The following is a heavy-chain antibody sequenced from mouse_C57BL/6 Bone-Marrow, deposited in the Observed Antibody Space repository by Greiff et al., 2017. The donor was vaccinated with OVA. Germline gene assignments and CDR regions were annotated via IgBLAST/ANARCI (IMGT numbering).Heavy chain of an antibody. D-gene: IGHD1-1*01. CDR3: AYYYGSSYGAMDY. J-gene: IGHJ4*01. V-gene: IGHV3-6*01. Sequence: EVHLVESGPGLVKPSQSLSLTCSVTGYSITSGYYWNWIRQFPGNKLEWMGYISYDGSNNYNPSLKNRISITRDTSKNQFFLKLNSVTTEDTATYYCAYYYGSSYGAMDYWGQGTSVTVSS. CDR1: GYSITSGYY. CDR2: ISYDGSN.